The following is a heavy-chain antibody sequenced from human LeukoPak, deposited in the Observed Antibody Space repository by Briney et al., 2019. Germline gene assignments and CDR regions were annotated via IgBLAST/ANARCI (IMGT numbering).Heavy chain of an antibody. CDR2: SNPNSGGT. J-gene: IGHJ3*02. CDR3: ARWTTMVTTFDI. D-gene: IGHD3-10*01. V-gene: IGHV1-2*02. Sequence: ASVKVSCKASGYTFTGYYMHWVRQAPGQGLEWMGRSNPNSGGTDYAQKFQGRVTMTRDTDITTAYMEMSRLRSDDTAVYYCARWTTMVTTFDIWGQGTMVTVSS. CDR1: GYTFTGYY.